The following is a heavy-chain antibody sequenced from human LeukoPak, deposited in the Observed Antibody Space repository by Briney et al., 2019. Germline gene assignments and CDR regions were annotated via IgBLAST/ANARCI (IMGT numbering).Heavy chain of an antibody. V-gene: IGHV3-21*01. Sequence: PGGSLRLSCAASGFTFSSYSMNWVRQAPGKGLEWVSSISSSSSYIYYADSVKGRFTISRDNAKNSLYLQMNSLRAEDTAVYYCARDLLGYCSGGSCYSGSSFDYWGQGTPVTVSS. CDR2: ISSSSSYI. CDR3: ARDLLGYCSGGSCYSGSSFDY. J-gene: IGHJ4*02. CDR1: GFTFSSYS. D-gene: IGHD2-15*01.